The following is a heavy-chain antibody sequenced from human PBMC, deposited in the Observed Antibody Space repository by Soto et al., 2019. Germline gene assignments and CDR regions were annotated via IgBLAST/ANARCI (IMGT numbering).Heavy chain of an antibody. V-gene: IGHV4-34*01. Sequence: SETLSLTCAVYGGSFSGYYWSWIRQPPGKGLEWIGEINHSGSTNYNPSLKSRVTISVDTSKNQFSLKLSSVTAADTAVYYCPYYSSTSCYYYYYMDVWGKGTTVTVSS. CDR3: PYYSSTSCYYYYYMDV. CDR2: INHSGST. CDR1: GGSFSGYY. J-gene: IGHJ6*03. D-gene: IGHD2-2*01.